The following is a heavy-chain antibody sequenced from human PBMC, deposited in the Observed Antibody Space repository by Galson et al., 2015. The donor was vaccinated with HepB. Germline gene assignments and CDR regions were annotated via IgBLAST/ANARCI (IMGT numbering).Heavy chain of an antibody. V-gene: IGHV1-69*10. CDR3: AKDSPTPYCSGGSCYYYYGMDV. CDR1: GGIFSGYV. CDR2: IIPTFNIV. J-gene: IGHJ6*02. D-gene: IGHD2-15*01. Sequence: SVKVSCKASGGIFSGYVISWVRQAPGQGLEWMGGIIPTFNIVNYAQKFQGRVTITADKSTSTAHMELTSLRSEDTAVYYCAKDSPTPYCSGGSCYYYYGMDVWGQGTTVTVS.